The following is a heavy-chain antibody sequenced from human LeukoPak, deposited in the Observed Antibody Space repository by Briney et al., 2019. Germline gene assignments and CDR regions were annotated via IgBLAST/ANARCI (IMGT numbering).Heavy chain of an antibody. CDR1: GGSIFSYY. CDR2: IYSNGIT. CDR3: ARRAYYDSSGYSPTSGYFDL. Sequence: PSETLSLTCTVSGGSIFSYYWNWLRQPPGKGLEGIGYIYSNGITNYCLSLRSRGSISIATSKNQFSLRLTSVTAADTAIYYCARRAYYDSSGYSPTSGYFDLWGRGSLVTVSS. V-gene: IGHV4-4*08. D-gene: IGHD3-22*01. J-gene: IGHJ2*01.